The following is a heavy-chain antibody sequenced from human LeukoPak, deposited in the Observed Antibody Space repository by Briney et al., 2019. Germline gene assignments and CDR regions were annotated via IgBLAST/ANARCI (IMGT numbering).Heavy chain of an antibody. J-gene: IGHJ6*02. CDR1: GGTFSSYT. CDR3: ARARYNWNYEGYYYYGMDV. V-gene: IGHV1-69*02. CDR2: IIPILGIA. D-gene: IGHD1-7*01. Sequence: SVKVSCKASGGTFSSYTISWVRQAPGQGLEWMGRIIPILGIANYAQKFQGRVTITADKSTSTAYMELSSLRSEDTAVYCCARARYNWNYEGYYYYGMDVWGQGTTVTVSS.